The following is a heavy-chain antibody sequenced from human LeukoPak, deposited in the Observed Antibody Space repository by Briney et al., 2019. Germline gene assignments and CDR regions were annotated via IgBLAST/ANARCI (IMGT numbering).Heavy chain of an antibody. J-gene: IGHJ4*02. CDR1: GFTFSSYW. Sequence: GGSLRLSCAASGFTFSSYWMGWVRQAPGKGLEWVANIKQDGSEKYYVDSVKGRFTISRDNAKNSLYLQMNSLRAEDTAVYYCATESRSGWYEVNYWGQGTLVTVSS. CDR3: ATESRSGWYEVNY. D-gene: IGHD6-19*01. CDR2: IKQDGSEK. V-gene: IGHV3-7*01.